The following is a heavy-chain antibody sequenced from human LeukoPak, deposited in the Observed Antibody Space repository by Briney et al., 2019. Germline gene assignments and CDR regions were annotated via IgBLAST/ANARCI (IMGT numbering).Heavy chain of an antibody. J-gene: IGHJ5*02. CDR2: IYTSGST. CDR3: ARVLVPRHNWFDP. D-gene: IGHD3-10*01. CDR1: GVSISSGTYY. Sequence: PSQTLSLICTVSGVSISSGTYYWSWIRQPAGKGLEWIGRIYTSGSTNYNPSLKSRVTMSVDTSKNQFSLKLSSVTAADTAVYYCARVLVPRHNWFDPWGQGTLVTVSS. V-gene: IGHV4-61*02.